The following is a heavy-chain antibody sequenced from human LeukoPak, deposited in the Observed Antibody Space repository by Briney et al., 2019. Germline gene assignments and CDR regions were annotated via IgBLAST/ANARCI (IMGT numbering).Heavy chain of an antibody. D-gene: IGHD6-19*01. CDR3: VKAAVDDDWHFDI. J-gene: IGHJ2*01. CDR1: GFIFSTYA. Sequence: GGSLRLSCSASGFIFSTYAMHWVRQAPGKGLEYVSAISNNGYITYYADSVKGRFSISRDNSKNTLFLQMSSLRAEDTAVYSCVKAAVDDDWHFDIWGRGTLVTVSS. V-gene: IGHV3-64D*06. CDR2: ISNNGYIT.